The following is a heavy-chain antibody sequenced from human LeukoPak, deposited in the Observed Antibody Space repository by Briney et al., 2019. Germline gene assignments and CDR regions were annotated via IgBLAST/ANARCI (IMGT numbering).Heavy chain of an antibody. D-gene: IGHD6-19*01. Sequence: SETLSLTCAVYGGSFSGYYWSWIRQPPGKGLEWIGEINHSGSTNYNPSLKSRVTISVDTSKNQFSPKLSSVTAADTAVYYCARIAVAGTSPLFDYWGQGTLVTVSS. CDR1: GGSFSGYY. J-gene: IGHJ4*02. CDR3: ARIAVAGTSPLFDY. V-gene: IGHV4-34*01. CDR2: INHSGST.